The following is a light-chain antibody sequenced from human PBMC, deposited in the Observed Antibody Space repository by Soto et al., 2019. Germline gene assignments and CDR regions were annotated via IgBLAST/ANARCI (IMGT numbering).Light chain of an antibody. V-gene: IGLV2-14*03. J-gene: IGLJ2*01. CDR2: DVS. CDR3: SSYTTGGTLKVV. Sequence: QSALTQPASVSGSPGQSITISCTGTSSDVGGYKSVSLYQQHPGKAPKLIIYDVSNWPSGVSDRFSGSKSGNTASLTISGLRAEDEADYYCSSYTTGGTLKVVFGGGTKLTVL. CDR1: SSDVGGYKS.